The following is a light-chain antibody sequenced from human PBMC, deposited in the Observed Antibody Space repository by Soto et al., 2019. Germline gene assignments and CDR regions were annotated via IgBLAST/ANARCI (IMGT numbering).Light chain of an antibody. CDR3: QQLNSYPRT. Sequence: DIQLTQSPSFMSASVGDRVHMPCRAIQGIGSDLAWSHHKPVRVLKLLIYAASTLQSGVPSRFSGSGSGTEFTLTISSLQTEDFATCYCQQLNSYPRTFGQGTKVDIK. CDR2: AAS. V-gene: IGKV1-9*01. CDR1: QGIGSD. J-gene: IGKJ1*01.